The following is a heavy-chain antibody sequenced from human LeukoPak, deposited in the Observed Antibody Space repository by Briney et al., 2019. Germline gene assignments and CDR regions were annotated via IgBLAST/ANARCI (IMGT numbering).Heavy chain of an antibody. CDR1: GFTVIPND. CDR3: ARGVEPLAANTLAY. Sequence: PGGSLRLSCAASGFTVIPNDMTWVRQAPGKGLEWVSVLYSDGNTKYADSVQGRFTISRDNSKNTLYLEMNSLSPDDTAVYYCARGVEPLAANTLAYWGQGTLVTVSS. V-gene: IGHV3-53*01. D-gene: IGHD1-14*01. CDR2: LYSDGNT. J-gene: IGHJ4*02.